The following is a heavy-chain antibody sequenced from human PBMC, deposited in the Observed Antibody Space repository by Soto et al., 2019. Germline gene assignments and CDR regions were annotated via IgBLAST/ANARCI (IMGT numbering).Heavy chain of an antibody. CDR2: ISYDGSNK. J-gene: IGHJ6*02. CDR1: GFTFSSYA. D-gene: IGHD4-4*01. CDR3: ARIPPDYSNYYYYGMDV. Sequence: GGSLRLSCAASGFTFSSYAMHWVRHAPGKGLEWVAVISYDGSNKYYADSVKGRFTISRDNSKNTLYLQMNSLRAEDTAVYYCARIPPDYSNYYYYGMDVWGQGTTVTVSS. V-gene: IGHV3-30-3*01.